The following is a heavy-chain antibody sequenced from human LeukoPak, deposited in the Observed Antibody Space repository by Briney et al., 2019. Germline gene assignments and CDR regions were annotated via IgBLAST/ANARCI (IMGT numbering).Heavy chain of an antibody. V-gene: IGHV3-23*01. CDR1: GFTFSSYA. J-gene: IGHJ4*02. CDR3: AKGKPYPTYYYDSSGYYAPVY. Sequence: GGSLRLSCAASGFTFSSYAMSWVRQAPGKGLEWASAISGSGGSTYYADSVKGRFTISRDNSKNTLYLQMNSLRAEDTAVYYCAKGKPYPTYYYDSSGYYAPVYWGQGTLVTVSS. D-gene: IGHD3-22*01. CDR2: ISGSGGST.